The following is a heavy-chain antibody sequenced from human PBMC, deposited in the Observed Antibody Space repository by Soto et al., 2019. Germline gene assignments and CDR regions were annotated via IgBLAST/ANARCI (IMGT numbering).Heavy chain of an antibody. CDR3: ARGTTDIVLMVYAMRFFFDP. CDR2: INHSGST. J-gene: IGHJ5*02. D-gene: IGHD2-8*01. Sequence: PSETLSLTCAVYGGSFSGYYWSWIRQPPGKGLEWIGEINHSGSTNYNPSLKSRVTISVDTSKNQFSLKLSSVTAADTAVYYCARGTTDIVLMVYAMRFFFDPWAREPWSPSPQ. CDR1: GGSFSGYY. V-gene: IGHV4-34*01.